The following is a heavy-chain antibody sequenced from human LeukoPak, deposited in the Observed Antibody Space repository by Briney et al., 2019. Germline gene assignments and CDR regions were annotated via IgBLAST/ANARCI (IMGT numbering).Heavy chain of an antibody. CDR1: GYTFTSYG. V-gene: IGHV1-18*01. CDR3: ARGDHDILTEYELDY. Sequence: ASVKVSCKASGYTFTSYGISWVRQAPGQGLEWMGWISAYNGNTNYAQKLQGRVTMTTDTSTSTAYMELRSLRSDDTAVYYCARGDHDILTEYELDYWGQGTLVTVSS. J-gene: IGHJ4*02. D-gene: IGHD3-9*01. CDR2: ISAYNGNT.